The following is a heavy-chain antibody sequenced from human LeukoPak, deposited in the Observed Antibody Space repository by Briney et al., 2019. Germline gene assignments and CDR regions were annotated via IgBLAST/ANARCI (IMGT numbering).Heavy chain of an antibody. CDR2: ISAYNGNT. J-gene: IGHJ3*02. CDR1: GYTFTSYG. V-gene: IGHV1-18*01. CDR3: ARGPYYYDSSGYYFWAFDI. D-gene: IGHD3-22*01. Sequence: ASVKVSCKASGYTFTSYGISWVRQAPGQGLERMGWISAYNGNTSYAQKLQGRVTMTTDTSTSTAYMELRSLRSDDTAVYYCARGPYYYDSSGYYFWAFDIWGQGTMVTVSS.